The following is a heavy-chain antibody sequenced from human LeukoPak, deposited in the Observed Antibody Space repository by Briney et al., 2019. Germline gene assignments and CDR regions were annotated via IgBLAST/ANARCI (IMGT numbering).Heavy chain of an antibody. V-gene: IGHV1-69*13. D-gene: IGHD6-13*01. CDR2: IIPIFGTA. J-gene: IGHJ6*03. Sequence: SVKVSCKASGGTFSSYAISWVRQAPGQGLEWMGGIIPIFGTANYAQKFQGRVTITADESTSTAYMELSSLRSEDTAVYYCARESVSVAAAGGYYYYMDVWGKGTMVTVSS. CDR3: ARESVSVAAAGGYYYYMDV. CDR1: GGTFSSYA.